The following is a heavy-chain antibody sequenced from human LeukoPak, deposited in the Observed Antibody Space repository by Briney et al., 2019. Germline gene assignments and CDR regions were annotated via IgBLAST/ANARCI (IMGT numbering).Heavy chain of an antibody. CDR2: INPNSGAT. CDR1: GYTFTGYY. CDR3: ARAQRRVQLWLQPDY. J-gene: IGHJ4*02. D-gene: IGHD5-18*01. Sequence: ASVKVSCKASGYTFTGYYMHWVRQAPGQGLEWMGWINPNSGATNYAQKFQGRVTMIRDTSISTAYMELSRLRSDDTAVYYCARAQRRVQLWLQPDYWGQGTLVTVSS. V-gene: IGHV1-2*02.